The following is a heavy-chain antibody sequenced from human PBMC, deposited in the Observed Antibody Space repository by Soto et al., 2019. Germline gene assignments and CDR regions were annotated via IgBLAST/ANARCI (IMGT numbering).Heavy chain of an antibody. Sequence: SGPTMVNPTESLTLACTFSWFSLSTRSVGVGWIRQPPGKALEWLGMIYWDDDKRYSPSLKSWLTITKDTSKEQVVLTMANVDTVDTATYSCANHLRDHSIFVSHSGYSFYMHARGKAPTV. CDR3: ANHLRDHSIFVSHSGYSFYMHA. CDR2: IYWDDDK. V-gene: IGHV2-5*02. J-gene: IGHJ6*03. D-gene: IGHD4-4*01. CDR1: WFSLSTRSVG.